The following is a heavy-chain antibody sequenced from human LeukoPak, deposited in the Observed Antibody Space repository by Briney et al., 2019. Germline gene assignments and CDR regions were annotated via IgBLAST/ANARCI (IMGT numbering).Heavy chain of an antibody. V-gene: IGHV4-38-2*02. J-gene: IGHJ4*02. CDR2: IYHSGIT. CDR3: ARHGAGYGSGSYGPYYFDY. CDR1: DYSISSGYGYY. Sequence: SETLSLTCTVSDYSISSGYGYYWGWIRQPPGKGLEWIGNIYHSGITYYNHFNSSLKSRVTISIDTSKNQFSLKLSSVTAADTAVYYCARHGAGYGSGSYGPYYFDYWGQGTLVTVSS. D-gene: IGHD3-10*01.